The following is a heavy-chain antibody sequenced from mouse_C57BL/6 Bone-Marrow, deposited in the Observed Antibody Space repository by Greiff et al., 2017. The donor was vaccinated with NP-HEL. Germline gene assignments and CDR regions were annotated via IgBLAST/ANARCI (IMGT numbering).Heavy chain of an antibody. Sequence: VQLKESGPELVKPGASVKISCKASGYSFTGYYMNWVKQSPEKSLEWIGEINPSTGGTTYNQKFKAKATLTVDKSSSTAYMQLKSLTSEDSAVYYCARGDGYDYWGQGTTLTVSS. D-gene: IGHD2-3*01. CDR1: GYSFTGYY. V-gene: IGHV1-42*01. CDR3: ARGDGYDY. CDR2: INPSTGGT. J-gene: IGHJ2*01.